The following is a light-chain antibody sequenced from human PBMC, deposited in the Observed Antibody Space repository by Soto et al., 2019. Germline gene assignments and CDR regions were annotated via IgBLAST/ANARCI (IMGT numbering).Light chain of an antibody. V-gene: IGLV4-69*01. CDR3: QTWGTGIPWV. CDR1: RWHSSYA. Sequence: QLVLTQSPSASASLGASVKLTCTLSRWHSSYAIAWHQQQPEKGPRYLMKLNSDGSHSKGDGIPDRFSGSSSGAERYLTISSLQSEDEADYYCQTWGTGIPWVFGGGTKLTVL. CDR2: LNSDGSH. J-gene: IGLJ3*02.